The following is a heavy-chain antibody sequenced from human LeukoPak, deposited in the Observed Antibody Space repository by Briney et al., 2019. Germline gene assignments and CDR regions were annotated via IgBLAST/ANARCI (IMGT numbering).Heavy chain of an antibody. CDR1: GFTFSSYA. CDR3: AKGSISYFYGMDV. V-gene: IGHV3-23*01. CDR2: ISGSGVST. J-gene: IGHJ6*02. D-gene: IGHD6-13*01. Sequence: GGSLRLYCAASGFTFSSYAMSWVRQAPGKGLAWVSLISGSGVSTYCADSVKGRFTISRDNSKNTLYVQMKSLRAEDTAVYYCAKGSISYFYGMDVWGQGTTVTVSS.